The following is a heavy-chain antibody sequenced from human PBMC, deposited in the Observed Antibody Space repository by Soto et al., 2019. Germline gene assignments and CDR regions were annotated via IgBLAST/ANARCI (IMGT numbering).Heavy chain of an antibody. V-gene: IGHV1-3*01. Sequence: GAAVKVSCKASGYTFTSYAMHWVRQAPGQRLEWMGWINAGNGNTKYSQKFQGRVTITRDTSASTAYMELSSLRSEDTAVYYCASERCVSYYSASYYNGMDVWGQGTTVSVSS. CDR3: ASERCVSYYSASYYNGMDV. J-gene: IGHJ6*02. D-gene: IGHD1-26*01. CDR1: GYTFTSYA. CDR2: INAGNGNT.